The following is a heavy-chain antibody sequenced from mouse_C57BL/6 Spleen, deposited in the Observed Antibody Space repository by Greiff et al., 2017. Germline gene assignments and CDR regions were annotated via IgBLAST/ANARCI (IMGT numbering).Heavy chain of an antibody. J-gene: IGHJ2*01. CDR2: IDPSDSET. CDR1: GYTFTSYW. D-gene: IGHD2-1*01. CDR3: VSRNLDY. Sequence: VKLQQPGAELVRPGSSVKLSCKASGYTFTSYWMHWVKQRPIQGLEWIGNIDPSDSETHYNQKFKDKATLTVDKSSSIASMQLTSLTSEDSAVYYCVSRNLDYWGQGTTLTVSS. V-gene: IGHV1-52*01.